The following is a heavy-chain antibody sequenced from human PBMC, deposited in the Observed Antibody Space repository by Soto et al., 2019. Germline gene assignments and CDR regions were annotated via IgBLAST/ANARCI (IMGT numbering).Heavy chain of an antibody. V-gene: IGHV3-23*01. J-gene: IGHJ4*02. Sequence: EVQLLESGGGLVQPGGSLRLSCAASGFTFSSYAMSWVRQAPGKGLEWVSAISGSGGRTYYADSVKGRFTISRDKSKNTVNLQMNSLRAEDTAVYYCAKERRSTVTTTVDYCGQGTLVTVSS. D-gene: IGHD4-17*01. CDR3: AKERRSTVTTTVDY. CDR1: GFTFSSYA. CDR2: ISGSGGRT.